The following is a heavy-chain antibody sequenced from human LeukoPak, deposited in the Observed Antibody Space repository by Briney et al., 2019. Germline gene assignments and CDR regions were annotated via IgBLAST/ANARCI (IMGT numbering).Heavy chain of an antibody. V-gene: IGHV3-23*01. J-gene: IGHJ4*02. CDR2: ISDSGGRT. CDR3: AKRGVAIRVILVGFHKEAYYFDS. CDR1: GITLSNYG. D-gene: IGHD3-22*01. Sequence: GRSLRLSCAVSGITLSNYGMSWVRQAPGKGLGWVAGISDSGGRTNYADSVKGRFTISRDNPKNTLYLQMNSLRAEDTAVYFCAKRGVAIRVILVGFHKEAYYFDSWGQGALVTVSS.